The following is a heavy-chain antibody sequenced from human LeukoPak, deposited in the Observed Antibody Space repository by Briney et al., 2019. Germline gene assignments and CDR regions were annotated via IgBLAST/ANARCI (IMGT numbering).Heavy chain of an antibody. Sequence: SGPTLVKPTQTLTLTCTFSGFSLSTSGVGVGWIRQPPGKALEWLALIYWDDDERYSPSLKSRLTITKDTSKNQVVLTMTNMDPVDTATYYCAHLSKYCTKGVCYYFDYWGQGTPVTVSS. V-gene: IGHV2-5*02. D-gene: IGHD2-8*01. J-gene: IGHJ4*02. CDR3: AHLSKYCTKGVCYYFDY. CDR2: IYWDDDE. CDR1: GFSLSTSGVG.